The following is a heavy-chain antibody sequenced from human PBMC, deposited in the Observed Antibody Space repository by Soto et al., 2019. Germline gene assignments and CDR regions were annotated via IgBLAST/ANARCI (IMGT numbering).Heavy chain of an antibody. Sequence: GGSLRLSCAASGFAFSSHPMSWVRQAPERGLEWVSGISDSGGLTYNADSAKGRFTISRDNSKNTLYLQMNSLRAGDTALYYCARRAFGSSRSFDIWGQGTMVTVSS. D-gene: IGHD6-6*01. CDR2: ISDSGGLT. J-gene: IGHJ3*02. V-gene: IGHV3-23*01. CDR3: ARRAFGSSRSFDI. CDR1: GFAFSSHP.